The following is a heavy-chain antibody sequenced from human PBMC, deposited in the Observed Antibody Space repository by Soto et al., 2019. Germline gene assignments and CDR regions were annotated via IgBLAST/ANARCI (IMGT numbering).Heavy chain of an antibody. CDR2: ISGSGGST. D-gene: IGHD2-15*01. CDR1: GFTFSSYA. Sequence: GGSLRLSCAASGFTFSSYAMSWVRQAPGKGLEWVSGISGSGGSTCYADSVKGRFTISRDNSKNTLYLQMNSLRAEDTAVYYCAKDLRCSGGSCYWKGWFDPWGQGTLVTVSS. V-gene: IGHV3-23*01. CDR3: AKDLRCSGGSCYWKGWFDP. J-gene: IGHJ5*02.